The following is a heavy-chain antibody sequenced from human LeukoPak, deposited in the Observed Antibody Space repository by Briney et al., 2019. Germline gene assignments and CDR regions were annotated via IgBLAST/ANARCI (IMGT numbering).Heavy chain of an antibody. Sequence: GGSLRLSCAASGFTFSSYWMHWVRQAPGKGLVWVSRINSDGSSTSYADSVKGRFTISRDNAKNTLYLQMNSLRAEDTAVYYCAREVVVVAARGGVSYYYGMDVWGQGTTVTLSS. CDR1: GFTFSSYW. CDR3: AREVVVVAARGGVSYYYGMDV. V-gene: IGHV3-74*01. CDR2: INSDGSST. D-gene: IGHD2-15*01. J-gene: IGHJ6*02.